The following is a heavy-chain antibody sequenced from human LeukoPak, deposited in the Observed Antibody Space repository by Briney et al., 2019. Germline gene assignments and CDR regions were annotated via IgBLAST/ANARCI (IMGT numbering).Heavy chain of an antibody. Sequence: GGSLRLSCAASGFTFSDYYMSWIRQAPGKGLEWVSYISSSGSTIYYADSVKGRFTVSRDNANKSLYLQMNSLRVEDTAVYYCARVRRGGRPTDAFEIWGQGTMVTVSS. CDR3: ARVRRGGRPTDAFEI. J-gene: IGHJ3*02. D-gene: IGHD4-23*01. V-gene: IGHV3-11*01. CDR2: ISSSGSTI. CDR1: GFTFSDYY.